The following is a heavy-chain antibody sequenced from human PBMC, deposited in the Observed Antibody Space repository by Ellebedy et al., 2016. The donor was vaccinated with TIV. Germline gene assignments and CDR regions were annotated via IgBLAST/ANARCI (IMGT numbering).Heavy chain of an antibody. V-gene: IGHV3-53*01. CDR1: GFTVSYTY. D-gene: IGHD1-7*01. CDR3: ARRITGTYGDDALDI. CDR2: IDTGGDT. J-gene: IGHJ3*02. Sequence: GESLKISCAASGFTVSYTYMSWVRQAPGKGLEWVSLIDTGGDTYYADSVKGRFTISRDSSKNTVFLQMNSLRADDTAVYYCARRITGTYGDDALDIWGQGTMATVS.